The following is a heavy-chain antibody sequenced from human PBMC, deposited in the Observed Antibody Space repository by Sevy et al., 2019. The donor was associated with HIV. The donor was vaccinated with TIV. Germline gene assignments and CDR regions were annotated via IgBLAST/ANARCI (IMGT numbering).Heavy chain of an antibody. D-gene: IGHD3-16*01. V-gene: IGHV4-34*01. J-gene: IGHJ6*02. CDR1: DGSFSFYY. CDR2: INHAGDA. Sequence: SETLSLTCGVLDGSFSFYYWTWIRLSPGKGLGWIGDINHAGDAHYNPSLESRLTISVDSSKDQFSLNLRSVTAADTAVYYCARSTLERLLDGLDVWGQGIPVTVSS. CDR3: ARSTLERLLDGLDV.